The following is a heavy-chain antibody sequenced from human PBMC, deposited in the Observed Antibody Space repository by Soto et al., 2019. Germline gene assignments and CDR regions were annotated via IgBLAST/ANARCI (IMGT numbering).Heavy chain of an antibody. CDR1: GGTFSSYA. J-gene: IGHJ2*01. CDR3: AKKRRDGYSYWYFDL. CDR2: IIPIFGTA. D-gene: IGHD4-4*01. V-gene: IGHV1-69*13. Sequence: SVKVSCQTSGGTFSSYAISWVRQAPGQGLEWMGGIIPIFGTANYAQKFQGRVTITADESTSTAYMELSSLRSEDTAVYYCAKKRRDGYSYWYFDLWGRGTLVTVSS.